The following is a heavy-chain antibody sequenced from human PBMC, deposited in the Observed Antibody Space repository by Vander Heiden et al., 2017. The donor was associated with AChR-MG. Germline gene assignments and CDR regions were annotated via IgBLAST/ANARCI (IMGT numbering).Heavy chain of an antibody. D-gene: IGHD2-15*01. J-gene: IGHJ5*01. CDR2: INPGGGRT. CDR3: ARDVFLNSWWYGGGFDP. V-gene: IGHV1-46*03. CDR1: GHTFSQYY. Sequence: QAQLIQSGAEVEKPGASVKLSCKAPGHTFSQYYIHWLRQAPGQGLEWMGVINPGGGRTTSAQKCQGRVTMTRDTSTNTLYMELTSLTSDATAVYYCARDVFLNSWWYGGGFDPWGQGTLVTVTS.